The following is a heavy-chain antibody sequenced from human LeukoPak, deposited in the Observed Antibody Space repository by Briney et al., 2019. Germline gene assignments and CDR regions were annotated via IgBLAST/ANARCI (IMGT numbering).Heavy chain of an antibody. V-gene: IGHV3-21*01. CDR3: ARDYNRLGSYYFDY. J-gene: IGHJ4*02. D-gene: IGHD3-10*01. Sequence: GGSLRLSCAASGFTFSSYSMNWVRQAPGKGLEWVSSISSSSSYIYYADSVKGRFTISRDNAKNSLYLQMNSRRAEDTAVYYCARDYNRLGSYYFDYWGQGTLVTVSS. CDR1: GFTFSSYS. CDR2: ISSSSSYI.